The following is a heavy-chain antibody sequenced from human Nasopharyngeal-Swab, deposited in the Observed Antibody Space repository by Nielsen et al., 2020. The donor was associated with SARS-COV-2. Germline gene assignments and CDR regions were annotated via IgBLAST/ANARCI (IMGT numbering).Heavy chain of an antibody. J-gene: IGHJ3*01. CDR2: ISFDGTNK. CDR3: VRDRDIFGYDSSGYYGADAFDL. Sequence: GGSLRLSCAASGFTFSDYYMAWIRQAPGKGLEWVALISFDGTNKYYAGSVRGRFTISRDTSKDTLYLQMNNLRAEDTAVYYCVRDRDIFGYDSSGYYGADAFDLWGQGTMVTVSA. V-gene: IGHV3-30*03. D-gene: IGHD3-22*01. CDR1: GFTFSDYY.